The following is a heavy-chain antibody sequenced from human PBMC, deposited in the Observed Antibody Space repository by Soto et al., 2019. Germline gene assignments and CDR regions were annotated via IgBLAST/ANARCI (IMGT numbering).Heavy chain of an antibody. Sequence: SVKASCKARRDGFASRGRRWLRQATGQGLEWMGWISAYNGNRNYEQKVPGRVTMTTDTSTNTAYMELRSLRSDDSALYYCAREQLGATGDYRRQGTLDTVSS. V-gene: IGHV1-18*01. CDR1: RDGFASRG. CDR3: AREQLGATGDY. J-gene: IGHJ4*02. D-gene: IGHD1-26*01. CDR2: ISAYNGNR.